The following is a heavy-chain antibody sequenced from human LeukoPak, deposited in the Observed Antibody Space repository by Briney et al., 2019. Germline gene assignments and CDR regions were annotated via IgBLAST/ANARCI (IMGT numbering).Heavy chain of an antibody. V-gene: IGHV1-46*01. CDR3: GGSAHHRNWFDP. CDR1: VYTFTTDN. D-gene: IGHD3-16*01. J-gene: IGHJ5*02. Sequence: ASVGFPAKPFVYTFTTDNINCVRQAPGQGLEWMGIVHSSGGVIKYAQEFQDRLTVTRDTSTSTIYMEMSSLRSQDTAVFYSGGSAHHRNWFDPW. CDR2: VHSSGGVI.